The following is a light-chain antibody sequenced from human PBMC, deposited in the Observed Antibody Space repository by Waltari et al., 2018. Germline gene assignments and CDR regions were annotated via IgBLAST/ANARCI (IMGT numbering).Light chain of an antibody. Sequence: QSALTQPASVSGSPGQSITISSTGTGSNVGFYILVSWYQQHPDKAPKLLVYEVIERPSGVSSRFSGSKSGNTASLTISGLQAEDEADYYCCSYAGRNIWVFGGGTKVTVL. V-gene: IGLV2-23*02. CDR3: CSYAGRNIWV. CDR2: EVI. CDR1: GSNVGFYIL. J-gene: IGLJ3*02.